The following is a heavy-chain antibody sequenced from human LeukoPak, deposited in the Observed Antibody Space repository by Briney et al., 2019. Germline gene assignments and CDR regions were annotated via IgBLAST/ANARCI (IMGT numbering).Heavy chain of an antibody. CDR3: AKEAGQDYGAPNAFDV. V-gene: IGHV3-21*01. CDR1: GFTFSIYS. D-gene: IGHD4-17*01. J-gene: IGHJ3*01. Sequence: PGGSLRLSCVASGFTFSIYSMNWVRQAPGKGLEWVSSIGGSSSSLYYAESVKGRFTISRDNARTSLYLQMNSLRVEDTAVYYCAKEAGQDYGAPNAFDVWGQGTMVTVSS. CDR2: IGGSSSSL.